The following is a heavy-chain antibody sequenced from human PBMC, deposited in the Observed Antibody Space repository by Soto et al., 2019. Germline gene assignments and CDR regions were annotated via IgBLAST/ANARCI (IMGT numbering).Heavy chain of an antibody. Sequence: PSETLSLTCAVYGGSFSGYYWSWIRQPPWKGLEWIGYINHSGSTNYNPSLKSRVTISVDTSKNQFSLKLSSVTAADTAVYYCARSVDPWGQGTLVTVSS. CDR3: ARSVDP. CDR2: INHSGST. J-gene: IGHJ5*02. CDR1: GGSFSGYY. V-gene: IGHV4-34*01.